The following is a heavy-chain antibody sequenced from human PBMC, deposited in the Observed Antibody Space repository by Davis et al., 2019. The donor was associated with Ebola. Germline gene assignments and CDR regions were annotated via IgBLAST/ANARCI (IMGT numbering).Heavy chain of an antibody. CDR3: AKIDCSGGSCYAPDI. D-gene: IGHD2-15*01. Sequence: HTGGSLRLSCAASGFTFSSYWMHWVRQAPGKGLVWVSRINSDGSSTSYADSVKGRFTISRDNAKNTLYLQMNSLRAEDTAVYYCAKIDCSGGSCYAPDIWSQGTMVTVSS. CDR1: GFTFSSYW. J-gene: IGHJ3*02. CDR2: INSDGSST. V-gene: IGHV3-74*01.